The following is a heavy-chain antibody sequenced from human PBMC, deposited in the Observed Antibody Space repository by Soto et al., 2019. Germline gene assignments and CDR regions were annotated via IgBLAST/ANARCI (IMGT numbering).Heavy chain of an antibody. V-gene: IGHV3-23*01. CDR2: ISGSGGST. Sequence: GGSLRLSCAASGFTFSSYAMSWVRQAPGKGLEWVSAISGSGGSTYYADSVKGRFTISRDNSKNTLYLQMNSLRAEDTAVYYCAKHRNPNYGSGSYLTYYYYYYMDVWGKGTTVTVSS. D-gene: IGHD3-10*01. CDR1: GFTFSSYA. CDR3: AKHRNPNYGSGSYLTYYYYYYMDV. J-gene: IGHJ6*03.